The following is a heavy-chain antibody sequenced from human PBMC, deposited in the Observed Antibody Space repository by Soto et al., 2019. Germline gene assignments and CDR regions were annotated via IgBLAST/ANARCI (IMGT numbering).Heavy chain of an antibody. CDR1: VFTFNIYG. V-gene: IGHV3-30*18. J-gene: IGHJ4*02. Sequence: PWWSLRLSCSAPVFTFNIYGMHWFRQAPDKGLEWVALISYDGSNQYYADSVKGRFTISRDNSKNTLFLQMNSLRADDTAVYYCAKDQASGQGSFDSWGQGTLGTVSS. CDR2: ISYDGSNQ. CDR3: AKDQASGQGSFDS.